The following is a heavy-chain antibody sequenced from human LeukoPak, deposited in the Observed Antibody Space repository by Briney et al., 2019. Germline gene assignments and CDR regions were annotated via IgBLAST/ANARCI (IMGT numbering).Heavy chain of an antibody. V-gene: IGHV3-21*01. Sequence: GGSLRLSCAASEFTFSSYTMKWVRQAPGKGLEWVSSISSSSTYMYYADSVKGRFTISRDSAKNSLYLQMNSLRDEDTAVYYCARAGYSYGARGFDYWGQGTLVTVSS. CDR2: ISSSSTYM. D-gene: IGHD5-18*01. CDR3: ARAGYSYGARGFDY. CDR1: EFTFSSYT. J-gene: IGHJ4*02.